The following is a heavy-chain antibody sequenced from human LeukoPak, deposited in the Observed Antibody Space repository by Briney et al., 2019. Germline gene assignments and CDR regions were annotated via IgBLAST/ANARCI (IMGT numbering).Heavy chain of an antibody. CDR2: ISAYNGNT. Sequence: GASVKVSCKASGYTFTSYGISWVRQAPGQGLECMGWISAYNGNTNYAQKLQGRVTMTTDTSTSTAYMELRSLRSDDTAVYYCARGGYCSSTSCYRVSGSWFDPWGQGTLVTVSS. CDR3: ARGGYCSSTSCYRVSGSWFDP. V-gene: IGHV1-18*01. J-gene: IGHJ5*02. CDR1: GYTFTSYG. D-gene: IGHD2-2*01.